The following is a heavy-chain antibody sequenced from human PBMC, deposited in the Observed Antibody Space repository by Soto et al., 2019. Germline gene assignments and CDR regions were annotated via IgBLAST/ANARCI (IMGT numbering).Heavy chain of an antibody. CDR2: INAGNGNT. Sequence: RASVKVSGKASGYTFTSYAMHWVRQAPGQRLEGMGWINAGNGNTKYSQKFQGRVTITRDTSASTAYMEPSSLRSEDTAVYYCARLRGVDCSGGSCYYYYYGMDVWGQGTTVTVSS. V-gene: IGHV1-3*01. CDR3: ARLRGVDCSGGSCYYYYYGMDV. J-gene: IGHJ6*02. D-gene: IGHD2-15*01. CDR1: GYTFTSYA.